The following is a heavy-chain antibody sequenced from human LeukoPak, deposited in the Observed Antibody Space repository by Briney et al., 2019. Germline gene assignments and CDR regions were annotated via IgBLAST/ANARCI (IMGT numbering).Heavy chain of an antibody. J-gene: IGHJ4*02. CDR2: ISYDGSNK. CDR1: GFTFSSYA. CDR3: AIIREAFGVVLADY. V-gene: IGHV3-30-3*01. Sequence: PGGSLRLSCAASGFTFSSYAMHWVRQAPGKGLEWVAVISYDGSNKYYADSVEGRFTISRDNSKNTLYLQMNSLRAEDTAVYYCAIIREAFGVVLADYWGQGTLVTVSS. D-gene: IGHD3-3*01.